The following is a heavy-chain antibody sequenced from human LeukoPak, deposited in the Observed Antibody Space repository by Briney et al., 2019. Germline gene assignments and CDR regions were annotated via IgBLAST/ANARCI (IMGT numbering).Heavy chain of an antibody. CDR3: ARVGGDQVGY. CDR2: IYNNGNT. J-gene: IGHJ4*02. CDR1: GLTVSSKY. Sequence: GGSLRLSCAASGLTVSSKYMSWVRQAPGKGLEWVSVIYNNGNTHYADSVKGRFTISRDNSKNTLYLQMSSLRVEDTAVYYCARVGGDQVGYWGQGTLVTVSS. V-gene: IGHV3-53*01. D-gene: IGHD4-17*01.